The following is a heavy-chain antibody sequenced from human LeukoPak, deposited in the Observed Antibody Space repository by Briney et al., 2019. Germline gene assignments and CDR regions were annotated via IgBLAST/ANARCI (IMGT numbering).Heavy chain of an antibody. CDR2: IIPIFGTA. Sequence: ASVTVSCKASGDTFSSYAISWVRQAPGQGLEWMGGIIPIFGTANYAQKFQGRVTITTDESTSTAYMELSSLRSEDTAVYYCASVYCSSTSCYNDAFDIWGQGTMVTVSS. D-gene: IGHD2-2*02. CDR1: GDTFSSYA. V-gene: IGHV1-69*05. J-gene: IGHJ3*02. CDR3: ASVYCSSTSCYNDAFDI.